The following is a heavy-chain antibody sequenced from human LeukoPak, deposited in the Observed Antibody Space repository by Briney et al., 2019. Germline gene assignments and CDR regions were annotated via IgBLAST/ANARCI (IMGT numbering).Heavy chain of an antibody. CDR3: ARDPVHSSGWFAVSYYYMDV. J-gene: IGHJ6*03. D-gene: IGHD6-19*01. V-gene: IGHV3-7*01. Sequence: GGPLRLFCGPSGFTFSRHWMTWVRGAPGRGVEWVANKKQGGSEKLCVDSVKGRFTISRDNAKNSLYLQMNSLRAEDTDVYYCARDPVHSSGWFAVSYYYMDVWGKGTTVTVSS. CDR1: GFTFSRHW. CDR2: KKQGGSEK.